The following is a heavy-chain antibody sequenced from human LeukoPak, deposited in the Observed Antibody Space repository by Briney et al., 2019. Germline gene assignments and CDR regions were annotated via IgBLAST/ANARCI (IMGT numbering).Heavy chain of an antibody. CDR3: GRAGADSSGYYTIDY. CDR2: IHYSGST. V-gene: IGHV4-30-4*01. Sequence: PSENLSLTCTVSGGSISSDDYYWSWIRQPPGKGLEWIGYIHYSGSTYNNPSLKSRVSISVDTSKNQFSLRLSSVTAADTAVYYCGRAGADSSGYYTIDYWGQGTLVTVSS. D-gene: IGHD3-22*01. CDR1: GGSISSDDYY. J-gene: IGHJ4*02.